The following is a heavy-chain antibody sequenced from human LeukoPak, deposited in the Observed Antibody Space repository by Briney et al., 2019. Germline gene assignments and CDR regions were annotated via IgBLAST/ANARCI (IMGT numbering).Heavy chain of an antibody. V-gene: IGHV3-53*01. CDR2: IYSGGST. J-gene: IGHJ4*02. D-gene: IGHD3-16*01. CDR1: GFTVSSNY. Sequence: GGSLRLSCAASGFTVSSNYMSWVRQAPGKGLEWVSVIYSGGSTYYADSVKGRFTISRDNSKNTLYLQMNSLRAEDTAVYYCAGDIRWGHRYFDYWGQGTLVTVSS. CDR3: AGDIRWGHRYFDY.